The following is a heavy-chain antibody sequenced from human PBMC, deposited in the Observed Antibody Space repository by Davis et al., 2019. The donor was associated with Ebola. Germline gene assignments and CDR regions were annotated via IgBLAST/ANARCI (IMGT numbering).Heavy chain of an antibody. CDR1: GGSFSAYY. D-gene: IGHD3-16*01. V-gene: IGHV4-34*01. CDR3: ARGPFGGSYGPFRY. J-gene: IGHJ4*02. CDR2: VNHSGSS. Sequence: SETLSLTCAIYGGSFSAYYWGWIRQPPGRGLEWIGEVNHSGSSNYNPSLKSRVTISLDTSKNQFSLNLNSVTAADTAVYYCARGPFGGSYGPFRYWGQGALVTVSS.